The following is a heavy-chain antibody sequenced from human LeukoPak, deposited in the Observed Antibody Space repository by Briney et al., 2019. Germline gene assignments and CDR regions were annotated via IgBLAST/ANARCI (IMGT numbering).Heavy chain of an antibody. CDR1: GFSVSSSS. D-gene: IGHD3-10*01. V-gene: IGHV3-53*01. J-gene: IGHJ4*02. CDR3: GTSASAHYRVFDY. CDR2: FYSGGSV. Sequence: GGSLRLSCAVSGFSVSSSSMNWVRQAPGKGLEWVSIFYSGGSVLFADSVKGRFSVSRDSSKNTMYLQINNLRAEDTAIYYCGTSASAHYRVFDYWGQGALVTVSS.